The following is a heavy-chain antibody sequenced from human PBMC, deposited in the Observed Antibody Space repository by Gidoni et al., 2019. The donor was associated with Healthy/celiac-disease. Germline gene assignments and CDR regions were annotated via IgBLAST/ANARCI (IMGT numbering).Heavy chain of an antibody. V-gene: IGHV1-69*06. CDR3: ARPYCSGGSCYSDDAFDI. J-gene: IGHJ3*02. CDR2: IIPIFGTA. CDR1: GGTFSSYA. Sequence: QVQLVQSGAEVKKPGSSVKVSCKASGGTFSSYAISWVRQAPGQGLEWMGGIIPIFGTANYAQKFQGRVTITADKSTSTAYMELSSLRSEDTAVYYCARPYCSGGSCYSDDAFDIWGQGTMVTVSS. D-gene: IGHD2-15*01.